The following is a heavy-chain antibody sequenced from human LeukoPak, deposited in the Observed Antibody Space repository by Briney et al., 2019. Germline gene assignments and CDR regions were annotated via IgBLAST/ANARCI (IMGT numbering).Heavy chain of an antibody. CDR3: AKDGTWGSSWYDY. J-gene: IGHJ4*02. V-gene: IGHV3-7*03. CDR2: IKQDGSEK. Sequence: GGSLRLSCAASGFTLSSYWMSWVRQAPGKGLEWVANIKQDGSEKYYVDSAKGRFTISRDNAKNSLYLQMNSLRAEDTAVYYCAKDGTWGSSWYDYWGQGTLVTVSS. CDR1: GFTLSSYW. D-gene: IGHD6-13*01.